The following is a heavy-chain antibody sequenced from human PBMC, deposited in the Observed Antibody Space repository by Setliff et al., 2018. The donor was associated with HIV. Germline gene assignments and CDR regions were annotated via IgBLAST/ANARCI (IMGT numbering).Heavy chain of an antibody. CDR3: AIGSSNWPHRPNNYYFDY. V-gene: IGHV1-3*01. D-gene: IGHD6-13*01. J-gene: IGHJ4*02. CDR1: GDTFTTYA. CDR2: INAGNGDT. Sequence: AASVKVSCKASGDTFTTYALHWVRQAPGQRLGWMGWINAGNGDTKSSQKFQGRVTITRDTSASTAYMELSSLRSEDTGVYYCAIGSSNWPHRPNNYYFDYWGQGTPVTVSS.